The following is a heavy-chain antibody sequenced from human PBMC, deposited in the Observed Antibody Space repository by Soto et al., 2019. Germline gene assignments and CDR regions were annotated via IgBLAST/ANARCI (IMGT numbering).Heavy chain of an antibody. CDR3: ARDVGVIFGVLIGDFDI. CDR1: CYTFTSYV. V-gene: IGHV1-18*04. Sequence: ASVNVSFKASCYTFTSYVIILLRQAPVQGLEWMGWISAYNGNTNYEQKLQGRVTMTTDTSTSTAYMEMRSLRSDDTAVYYCARDVGVIFGVLIGDFDIWGQGTMVTVSS. D-gene: IGHD3-3*01. CDR2: ISAYNGNT. J-gene: IGHJ3*02.